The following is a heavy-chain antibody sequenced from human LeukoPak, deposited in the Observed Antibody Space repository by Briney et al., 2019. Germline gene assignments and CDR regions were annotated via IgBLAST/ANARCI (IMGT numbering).Heavy chain of an antibody. CDR3: AKDPLKYCSSTSCYEVDY. D-gene: IGHD2-2*01. CDR2: ISGSGGST. Sequence: GGSLRLSCAASGFTFSSYAMSWVRQAPGKGLEWVSAISGSGGSTYYADSVKGRFTISRDNSKNTLYLQMNSLRAEDTAVYYCAKDPLKYCSSTSCYEVDYWGQGTLVTVSS. J-gene: IGHJ4*02. CDR1: GFTFSSYA. V-gene: IGHV3-23*01.